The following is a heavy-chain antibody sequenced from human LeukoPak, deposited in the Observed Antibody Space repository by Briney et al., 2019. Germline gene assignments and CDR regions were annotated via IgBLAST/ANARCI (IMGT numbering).Heavy chain of an antibody. CDR2: ISAYNGNT. V-gene: IGHV1-18*01. CDR1: GYTFTSYG. J-gene: IGHJ4*02. D-gene: IGHD2-15*01. Sequence: ASVKVSCKASGYTFTSYGISWVRQAPGQGLEWMGWISAYNGNTNYAQKLQGRVTMTTDTSTSTAYMELRSLRSDDTAVYYCASTSDGYCSGGSCYYPYWGQGTLVTVSS. CDR3: ASTSDGYCSGGSCYYPY.